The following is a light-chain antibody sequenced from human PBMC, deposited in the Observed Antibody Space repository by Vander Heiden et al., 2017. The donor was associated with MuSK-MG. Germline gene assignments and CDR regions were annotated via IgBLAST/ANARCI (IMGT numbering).Light chain of an antibody. CDR2: DAS. CDR1: QDISNY. CDR3: QQYDNLPRWT. J-gene: IGKJ1*01. Sequence: DIQMTQSPSSLSASVGDRVTITRQASQDISNYLNWYQQKPGKAPKLLIYDASNLETGVPSRFSGSGSGTDFTFTISSLQPEDIATYYCQQYDNLPRWTFGQGTKVEIK. V-gene: IGKV1-33*01.